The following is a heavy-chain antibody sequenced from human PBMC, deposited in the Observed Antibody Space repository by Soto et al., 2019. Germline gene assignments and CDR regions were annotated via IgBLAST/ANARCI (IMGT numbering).Heavy chain of an antibody. D-gene: IGHD2-15*01. CDR2: MNPNSGNT. Sequence: ASVKVSCKASGYTFTSYDINWVRQATGQGLEWMGWMNPNSGNTGYAQKFQGRVTMTRNTSISTAYMELSSLRSEDTAVYYCARTDIPTYYYVMDVWGQGTTVTVYS. CDR3: ARTDIPTYYYVMDV. CDR1: GYTFTSYD. V-gene: IGHV1-8*01. J-gene: IGHJ6*02.